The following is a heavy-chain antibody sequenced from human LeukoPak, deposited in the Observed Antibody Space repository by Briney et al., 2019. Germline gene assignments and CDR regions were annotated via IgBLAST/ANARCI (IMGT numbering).Heavy chain of an antibody. V-gene: IGHV4-39*07. CDR2: IYYNGST. D-gene: IGHD3-3*01. CDR1: GGAISSSRHS. Sequence: SETLSLTCTVSGGAISSSRHSWTWIRQPPGKGLEWIGIIYYNGSTYYNPSLKSRVTISVDTSKNQFSLKLSSVTAADIAVYYCATGKVSPTYDFWSGPIDYWGQGTLVTVSS. J-gene: IGHJ4*02. CDR3: ATGKVSPTYDFWSGPIDY.